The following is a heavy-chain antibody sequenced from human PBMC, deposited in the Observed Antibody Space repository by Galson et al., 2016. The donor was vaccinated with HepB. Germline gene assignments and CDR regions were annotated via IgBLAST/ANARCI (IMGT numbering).Heavy chain of an antibody. V-gene: IGHV3-23*01. D-gene: IGHD2-2*01. CDR2: ISGIGGST. CDR1: GFLFRGYA. J-gene: IGHJ6*04. Sequence: SLRLSCAGSGFLFRGYAMSWVRQAPGKGLEWVSVISGIGGSTYYADSVKGRFSISRDNSKNTLSLQMNSLTADDTAIYYCVQGSTAPAVWGKGTTVTVSS. CDR3: VQGSTAPAV.